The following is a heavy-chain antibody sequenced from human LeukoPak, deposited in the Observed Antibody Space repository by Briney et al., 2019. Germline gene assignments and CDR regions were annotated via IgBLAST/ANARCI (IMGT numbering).Heavy chain of an antibody. V-gene: IGHV3-30*02. CDR1: GFTFSSYG. J-gene: IGHJ4*02. Sequence: GGSLRLSCAASGFTFSSYGMHWVRQAPGKGLEGVAFIRYDGSNKYYADSVKGRFTISRDNSKNTLYLQMNSLRAEDTAVYYCAKDGDTAMPPLDYWGQGTLVTVSS. CDR2: IRYDGSNK. D-gene: IGHD5-18*01. CDR3: AKDGDTAMPPLDY.